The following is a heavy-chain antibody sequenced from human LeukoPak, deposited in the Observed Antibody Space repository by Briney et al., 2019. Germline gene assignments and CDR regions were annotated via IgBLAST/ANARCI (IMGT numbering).Heavy chain of an antibody. V-gene: IGHV3-74*01. CDR3: ARGKSDAYGLEDD. D-gene: IGHD3-10*01. J-gene: IGHJ4*02. CDR1: XXTVSSXX. CDR2: INSDGSRT. Sequence: ASXXTVSSXXXXXXXXXXXXXLAXVSHINSDGSRTDYADSVRGRFTISRDSAKNTLYLQMNSLRAEDTVVYFCARGKSDAYGLEDDWGQGTLVTVSS.